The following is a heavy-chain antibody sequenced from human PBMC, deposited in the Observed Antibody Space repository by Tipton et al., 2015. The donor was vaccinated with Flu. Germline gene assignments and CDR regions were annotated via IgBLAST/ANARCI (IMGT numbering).Heavy chain of an antibody. CDR1: GYTFTSYG. CDR2: ISAYNGNT. D-gene: IGHD2-2*01. V-gene: IGHV1-18*01. CDR3: ARAPPFVVVPAAIATGGIYYYGMDV. Sequence: QVQLVQSGAEVKKPGASVKVSCKAPGYTFTSYGISWVRQAPGQGLEWMGWISAYNGNTNYAQKLQGRVTMTTDTSTSTAYMELRSLRSDDTAVYYCARAPPFVVVPAAIATGGIYYYGMDVWGQGTTVPVSS. J-gene: IGHJ6*02.